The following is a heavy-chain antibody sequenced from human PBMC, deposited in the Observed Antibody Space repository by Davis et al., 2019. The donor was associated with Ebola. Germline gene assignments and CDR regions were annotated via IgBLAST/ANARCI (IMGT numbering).Heavy chain of an antibody. CDR3: AKEGIFPPTYGMDV. J-gene: IGHJ6*02. CDR1: GFTFSSYA. Sequence: PGGSLRLSCAASGFTFSSYAMHWVRQAPGKGLEWVAVISYDGSNKYYADSVKGRFTISRDNSKNTLYLQMNSLRAEDTAVYYCAKEGIFPPTYGMDVWGQGTTVTVSS. V-gene: IGHV3-30-3*01. CDR2: ISYDGSNK. D-gene: IGHD3-3*01.